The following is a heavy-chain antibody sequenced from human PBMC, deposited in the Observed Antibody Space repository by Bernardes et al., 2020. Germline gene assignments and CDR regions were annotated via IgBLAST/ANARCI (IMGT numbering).Heavy chain of an antibody. Sequence: SETLSLTCTVSGGSISGSTYYWGWIRQPPGRGLEWIGTIHYSGTTYYNPSLKSRVTISVDTSKNQFSLKLTSVTAADTAVYYCARRRRYYDSTTMASYYYYAMDVWGQGTTVTVSS. CDR2: IHYSGTT. CDR1: GGSISGSTYY. CDR3: ARRRRYYDSTTMASYYYYAMDV. D-gene: IGHD3-22*01. J-gene: IGHJ6*02. V-gene: IGHV4-39*01.